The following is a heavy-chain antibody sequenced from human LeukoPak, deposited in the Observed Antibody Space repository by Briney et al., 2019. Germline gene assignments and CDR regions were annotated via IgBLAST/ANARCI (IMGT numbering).Heavy chain of an antibody. D-gene: IGHD3-10*01. CDR1: GGSISNFY. J-gene: IGHJ4*02. CDR2: IYYSGST. Sequence: PSETLSLTCTVSGGSISNFYWSWIRQPPGKGLEWIGYIYYSGSTNYNPSLKSRVTISVDTSKNQFSLRLSSVTAADTAVYYCARAHLDSYYFPSGRSHFDLWGQGTLVTVSS. CDR3: ARAHLDSYYFPSGRSHFDL. V-gene: IGHV4-59*12.